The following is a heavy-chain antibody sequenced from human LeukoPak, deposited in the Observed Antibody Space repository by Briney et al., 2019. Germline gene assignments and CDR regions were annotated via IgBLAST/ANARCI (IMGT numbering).Heavy chain of an antibody. Sequence: GGSLRLSCAASGFTFSSYEMNWVRQAPGKGLEWVSYISSSGSTIYYADSVKGRFTISRDNAKNSLYLQMNSLRAEDTAVYYCAREGGQYCSSTSCYSEGFDYWGQGTLVTVSS. J-gene: IGHJ4*02. V-gene: IGHV3-48*03. CDR1: GFTFSSYE. CDR2: ISSSGSTI. CDR3: AREGGQYCSSTSCYSEGFDY. D-gene: IGHD2-2*02.